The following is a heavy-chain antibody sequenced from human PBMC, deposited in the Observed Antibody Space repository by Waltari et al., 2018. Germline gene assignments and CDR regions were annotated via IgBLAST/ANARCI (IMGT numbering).Heavy chain of an antibody. J-gene: IGHJ6*02. CDR2: INHSGST. Sequence: QVQLQQWGAGLLKPSETLSLTCAVYGGSFSGYYWSWIRQPPGKGLEWIGEINHSGSTNYNPSLKSRVTISVYTSKNQFSLKLSSVTAADTAVYYCARGYCSSTSCYVRKYYYYGMDVWGQGTTVTVSS. CDR3: ARGYCSSTSCYVRKYYYYGMDV. CDR1: GGSFSGYY. V-gene: IGHV4-34*01. D-gene: IGHD2-2*01.